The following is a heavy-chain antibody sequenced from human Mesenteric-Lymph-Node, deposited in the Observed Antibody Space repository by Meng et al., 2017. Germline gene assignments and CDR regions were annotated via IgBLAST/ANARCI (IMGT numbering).Heavy chain of an antibody. J-gene: IGHJ4*02. Sequence: QVQLVQSGAEVKKPGASVKVACKTSGYTFTTNSVHWVRQAPGQGLEWLGIINPNGGRTNFAQKFQGRITMTGDTSTSTVYMELSSLRPEDTAVYYCARGFDYWGQGTLVTVYS. CDR2: INPNGGRT. V-gene: IGHV1-46*01. CDR3: ARGFDY. CDR1: GYTFTTNS.